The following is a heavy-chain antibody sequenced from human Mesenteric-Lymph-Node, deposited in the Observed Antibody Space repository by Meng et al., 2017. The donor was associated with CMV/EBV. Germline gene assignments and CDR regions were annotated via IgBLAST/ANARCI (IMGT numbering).Heavy chain of an antibody. CDR3: AKVSLEWLSLYYFDY. CDR2: VSGSGGST. D-gene: IGHD3-3*01. V-gene: IGHV3-23*01. CDR1: GFIFSDYY. J-gene: IGHJ4*02. Sequence: GESLKISCAASGFIFSDYYMNWIRQAPGKGLQWVSAVSGSGGSTYYADSVKGRFTISRDNSKNTLYLQMNSLRAEDTAVYYCAKVSLEWLSLYYFDYWGQGTLVTVSS.